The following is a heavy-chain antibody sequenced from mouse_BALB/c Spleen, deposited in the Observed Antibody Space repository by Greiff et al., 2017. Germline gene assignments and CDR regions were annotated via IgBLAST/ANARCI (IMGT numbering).Heavy chain of an antibody. D-gene: IGHD1-1*01. CDR2: IWGDGST. Sequence: QVQLKESGPGLVAPSQSLSITCTVSGFSLTGYGVNWVRQPPGKGLEWLGMIWGDGSTDYNSALKSRLSISKDNSKSQVFLKMNSLQTDDTARYYCARAPIVYGSYWYFDVWGAGTTVTVSS. CDR1: GFSLTGYG. CDR3: ARAPIVYGSYWYFDV. J-gene: IGHJ1*01. V-gene: IGHV2-6-7*01.